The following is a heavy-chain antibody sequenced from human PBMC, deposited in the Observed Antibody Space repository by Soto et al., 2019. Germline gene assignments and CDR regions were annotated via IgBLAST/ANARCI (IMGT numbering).Heavy chain of an antibody. Sequence: PGGSLRLSCAASGFTFSTYAMNWVRQAPGKGLEWVSTISVSGDSTYYADSVKGRFAISRDDSRNMVYFQMNSLKIEDTAVCYCTTDSYFTMKLVRFDYWGLGTLVTVSS. CDR3: TTDSYFTMKLVRFDY. V-gene: IGHV3-23*01. J-gene: IGHJ4*01. D-gene: IGHD3-22*01. CDR1: GFTFSTYA. CDR2: ISVSGDST.